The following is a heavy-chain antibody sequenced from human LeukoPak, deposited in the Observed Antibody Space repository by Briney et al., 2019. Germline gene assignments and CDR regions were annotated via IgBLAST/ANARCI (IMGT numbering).Heavy chain of an antibody. CDR1: GFTFSSYE. V-gene: IGHV3-48*03. J-gene: IGHJ6*04. Sequence: GRSLRLSCAASGFTFSSYEMNWVRQASGKGLEWVSYISSSGSTIYYADSVKGRFTISRDNAKNSLYLQMNSLGAEDTAVYYCAELGITMIGGVWGKGTTVTISS. D-gene: IGHD3-10*02. CDR3: AELGITMIGGV. CDR2: ISSSGSTI.